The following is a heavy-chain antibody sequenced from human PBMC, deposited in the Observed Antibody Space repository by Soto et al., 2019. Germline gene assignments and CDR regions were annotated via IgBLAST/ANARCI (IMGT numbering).Heavy chain of an antibody. Sequence: SETLSLTCTVSGGSISSSSYYWGWIRQPPGKGLEWIGSIYYSGSTYYNPSLKSRVTISVDTSKNQFSLKLSSVTAADTAVYYCAIDGDILTGPYYYYGMDVWGQGTTVTVSS. CDR1: GGSISSSSYY. CDR2: IYYSGST. D-gene: IGHD3-9*01. CDR3: AIDGDILTGPYYYYGMDV. V-gene: IGHV4-39*01. J-gene: IGHJ6*02.